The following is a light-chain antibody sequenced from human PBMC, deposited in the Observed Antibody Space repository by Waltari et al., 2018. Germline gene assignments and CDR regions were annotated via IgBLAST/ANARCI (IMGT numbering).Light chain of an antibody. Sequence: IQMTQSPSTLSSSVGDRVTITCRASENVNSWLAWYQQKPGKAPELLISRTSTLESGVPSRFSGRGSETEFTLTINNLQPDDFADYYCQQYDTYPWTFGQGTKVEVK. J-gene: IGKJ1*01. CDR1: ENVNSW. CDR2: RTS. V-gene: IGKV1-5*03. CDR3: QQYDTYPWT.